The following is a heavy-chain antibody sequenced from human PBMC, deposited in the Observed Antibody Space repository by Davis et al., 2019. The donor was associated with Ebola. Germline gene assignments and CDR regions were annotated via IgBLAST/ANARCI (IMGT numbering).Heavy chain of an antibody. CDR1: GFTFSGSA. CDR2: ISYDGSNK. D-gene: IGHD2-2*02. Sequence: GESLKISCAASGFTFSGSAMHWVRQAPGKGLEWVAVISYDGSNKYYADSVKGRFTISRDNSKNTLYLQMNSLRAEDTAVYYCATANRAISGYWGQGTLVTVSS. V-gene: IGHV3-30*04. CDR3: ATANRAISGY. J-gene: IGHJ4*02.